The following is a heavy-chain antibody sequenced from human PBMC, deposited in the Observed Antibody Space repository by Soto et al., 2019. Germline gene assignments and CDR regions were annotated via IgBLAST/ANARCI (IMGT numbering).Heavy chain of an antibody. V-gene: IGHV1-8*01. Sequence: ASVKVSCKASGYTFTSYDINWVRQATGQGLEWMGWMNPNSGNTGYAQKFQGRVTMTRNTSISTAYMELSSPRSEDTAVYYCARSPPRITIFGVVIVGTGSGMDVWGQGTTVTVSS. CDR2: MNPNSGNT. J-gene: IGHJ6*02. D-gene: IGHD3-3*01. CDR1: GYTFTSYD. CDR3: ARSPPRITIFGVVIVGTGSGMDV.